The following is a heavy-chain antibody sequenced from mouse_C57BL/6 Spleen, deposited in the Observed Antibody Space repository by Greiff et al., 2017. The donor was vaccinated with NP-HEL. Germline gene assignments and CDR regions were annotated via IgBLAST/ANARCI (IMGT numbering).Heavy chain of an antibody. D-gene: IGHD2-2*01. Sequence: EVMLVESGPELVKPGASVKISCKASGYSFTGYYMHWVKQSHGNILDWIGYIYPYNGVSSYNQKFKGKATLTVDKSSSTAYMELCSLTSEDSAVYYCARGVTTHYFDYWGQGTTLTVSS. CDR3: ARGVTTHYFDY. J-gene: IGHJ2*01. CDR1: GYSFTGYY. CDR2: IYPYNGVS. V-gene: IGHV1-31*01.